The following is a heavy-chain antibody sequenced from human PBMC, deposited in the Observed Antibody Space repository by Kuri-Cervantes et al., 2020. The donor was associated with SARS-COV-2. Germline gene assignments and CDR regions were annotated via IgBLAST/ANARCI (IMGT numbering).Heavy chain of an antibody. D-gene: IGHD3-22*01. J-gene: IGHJ4*02. CDR2: ISYSGST. Sequence: SETLSLTCTVSGGSISSYYWSWIRQPPGKGLEWIGYISYSGSTNYNPSLKSRVTISVDTSKNQFSLKLSSVTAADTAVYYCARVYYDSSGYYEVRYFDYWGQGTLVTVSS. CDR1: GGSISSYY. V-gene: IGHV4-59*01. CDR3: ARVYYDSSGYYEVRYFDY.